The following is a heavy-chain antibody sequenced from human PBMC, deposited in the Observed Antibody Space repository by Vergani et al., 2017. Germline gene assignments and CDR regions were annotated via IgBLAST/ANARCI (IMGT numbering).Heavy chain of an antibody. J-gene: IGHJ6*02. CDR3: TRLQQERRYYYYGMDV. Sequence: EVQLVESGGGLVQPGGSLKLSCAASGFTFSGSAMHWVRQASGKGLEWVGRIRSKANSYATAYAASVKGRFTISRDDSKNTAYLQMNSLKTEDTAVYYCTRLQQERRYYYYGMDVWGQGTTVTVSS. D-gene: IGHD1-1*01. CDR2: IRSKANSYAT. V-gene: IGHV3-73*02. CDR1: GFTFSGSA.